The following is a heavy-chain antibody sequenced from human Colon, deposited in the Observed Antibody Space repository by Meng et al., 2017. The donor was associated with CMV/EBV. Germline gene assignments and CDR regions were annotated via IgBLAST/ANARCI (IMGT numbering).Heavy chain of an antibody. CDR1: GFTLSNYA. Sequence: GESLKISCAASGFTLSNYAMHWVRQAPGKGLEWVSSITHTSDTYYADSLKGRFTVSRDNAQNSGYLQMNSLTAEDTAVYFCARGWPPDYWGQGTLVTVSS. D-gene: IGHD6-13*01. V-gene: IGHV3-21*06. J-gene: IGHJ4*02. CDR3: ARGWPPDY. CDR2: ITHTSDT.